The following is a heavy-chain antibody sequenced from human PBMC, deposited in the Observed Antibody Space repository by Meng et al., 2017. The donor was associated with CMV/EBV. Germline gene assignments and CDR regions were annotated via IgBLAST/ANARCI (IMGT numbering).Heavy chain of an antibody. Sequence: SGPTLVKPTQTLTLTCTFSGFLLSTSGVGVGWIRQPPGKALEWLALIYWNDDKRYSPSLKSRLTITKDTSKNQVVLTMTNMDPVDTATYYCAHVGPNSSSWSTSFDYWGQGTLVTVSS. CDR1: GFLLSTSGVG. CDR2: IYWNDDK. D-gene: IGHD6-13*01. J-gene: IGHJ4*02. V-gene: IGHV2-5*01. CDR3: AHVGPNSSSWSTSFDY.